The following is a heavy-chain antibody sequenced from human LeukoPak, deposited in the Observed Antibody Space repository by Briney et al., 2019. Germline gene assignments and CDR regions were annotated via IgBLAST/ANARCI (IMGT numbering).Heavy chain of an antibody. V-gene: IGHV3-33*08. CDR1: GFTVDSNY. CDR2: IWYDGSNK. D-gene: IGHD6-19*01. Sequence: PGGSLRLSCAASGFTVDSNYLSWVRQAPGKGLEWVAVIWYDGSNKYYADSVKGRFTISRDNSKNTLYLQMNSLGAEDKAVYYCARDKVRAVAGSGTPRNWFDPWGQGILVTVSS. CDR3: ARDKVRAVAGSGTPRNWFDP. J-gene: IGHJ5*02.